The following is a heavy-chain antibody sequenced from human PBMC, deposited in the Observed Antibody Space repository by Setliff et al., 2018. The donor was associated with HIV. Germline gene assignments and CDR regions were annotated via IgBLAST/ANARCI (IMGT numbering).Heavy chain of an antibody. V-gene: IGHV4-59*01. CDR2: IYYIGTT. J-gene: IGHJ6*03. Sequence: SETLSLTCTVSGGSITSNYWGWIRQPPGKALEWIGYIYYIGTTNYNPSLQSRVTIFLDTSKTQFSLRLSSVTAADTAMYYCARAMTYSGSGSYALDVWGKGTTVTSP. CDR1: GGSITSNY. CDR3: ARAMTYSGSGSYALDV. D-gene: IGHD3-10*01.